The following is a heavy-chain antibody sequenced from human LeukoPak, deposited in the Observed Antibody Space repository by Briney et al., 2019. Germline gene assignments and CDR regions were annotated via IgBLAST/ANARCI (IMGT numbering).Heavy chain of an antibody. CDR3: ARHHYDKMDV. Sequence: SETLSLTCTVSGGSISNSDYYWGWIRQPPGKGLEWIGSVYYSGSTYNNRSLKSRIIISVETSKNQFSLKLNSVTAADTAVYYCARHHYDKMDVWGKGTTVTISS. V-gene: IGHV4-39*01. J-gene: IGHJ6*04. D-gene: IGHD3-9*01. CDR1: GGSISNSDYY. CDR2: VYYSGST.